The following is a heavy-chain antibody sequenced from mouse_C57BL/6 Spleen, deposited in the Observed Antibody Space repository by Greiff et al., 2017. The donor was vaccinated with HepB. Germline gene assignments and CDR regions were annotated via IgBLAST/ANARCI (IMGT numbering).Heavy chain of an antibody. CDR1: GFTFSSYA. D-gene: IGHD1-1*01. J-gene: IGHJ2*01. Sequence: EVKVVESGEGLVKPGGSLKLSCAASGFTFSSYAMSWVRQTPEKRLEWVAYICSGGDYIYYADTVKGRFTISRDNARNTLYLQMSSLKSEDTAMYYCTRGGSSYYFDYWGQGTTLTVSS. V-gene: IGHV5-9-1*02. CDR3: TRGGSSYYFDY. CDR2: ICSGGDYI.